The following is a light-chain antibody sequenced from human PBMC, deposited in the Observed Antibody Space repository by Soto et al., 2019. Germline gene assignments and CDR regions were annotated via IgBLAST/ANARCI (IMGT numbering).Light chain of an antibody. J-gene: IGKJ4*01. V-gene: IGKV3-11*01. CDR1: QSVSSY. CDR2: DAS. CDR3: QQRSNWPLT. Sequence: EIVLTRSPATLSLSPGERATLSCRASQSVSSYLAWYQQKPGQAPRLLIYDASNRATGIPARFSGSGSGTDFTLTISSREPEDFAVYYCQQRSNWPLTFGGGTKVDIK.